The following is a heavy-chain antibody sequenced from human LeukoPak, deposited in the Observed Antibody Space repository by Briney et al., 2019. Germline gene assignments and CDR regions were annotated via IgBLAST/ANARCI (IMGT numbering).Heavy chain of an antibody. J-gene: IGHJ2*01. CDR2: TYYRSKWDK. CDR1: GDSVSSNSAT. V-gene: IGHV6-1*01. Sequence: SQTLSLTCAISGDSVSSNSATWNWIRQSPSSGLEWLGRTYYRSKWDKDYALTVKSRITINPDTSKNQFSLQLNSVTPEDTAVDYCARGLYRYFDLWGRGTLVTVSS. CDR3: ARGLYRYFDL.